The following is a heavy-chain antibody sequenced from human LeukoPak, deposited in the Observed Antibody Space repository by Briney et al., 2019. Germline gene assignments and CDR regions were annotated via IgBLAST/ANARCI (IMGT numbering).Heavy chain of an antibody. D-gene: IGHD6-13*01. CDR1: GFTFSNYA. CDR2: IRNNGDNT. J-gene: IGHJ4*02. CDR3: VKAAGSWYGYFDY. V-gene: IGHV3-64D*06. Sequence: GGSLRLSCSASGFTFSNYAIHWVRQTPGQELEYVSTIRNNGDNTNYADSVEGRFTISRDNSNNTLYLQMSGLRPEDTAVYYCVKAAGSWYGYFDYWGQGTLVTVSS.